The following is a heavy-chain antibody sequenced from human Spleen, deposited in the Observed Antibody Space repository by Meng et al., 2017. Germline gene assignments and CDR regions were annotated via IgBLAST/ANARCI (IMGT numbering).Heavy chain of an antibody. J-gene: IGHJ6*02. CDR3: AGGAVVTLIFYHAMDV. CDR1: GGPLGSYY. Sequence: SETLSLTCTVSGGPLGSYYWNWIRQTPGKGLEWIGYIYYIETTNYNPSVKSRVTISSDTSKNQFSLKLTSVTAADTAVYYCAGGAVVTLIFYHAMDVWGQGTTVTVSS. CDR2: IYYIETT. V-gene: IGHV4-59*08. D-gene: IGHD2-21*02.